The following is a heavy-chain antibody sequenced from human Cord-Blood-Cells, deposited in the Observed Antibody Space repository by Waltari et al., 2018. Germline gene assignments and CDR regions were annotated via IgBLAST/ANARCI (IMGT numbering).Heavy chain of an antibody. CDR3: ASSQYSSGWYLDY. J-gene: IGHJ4*02. Sequence: QVQLQESGPGLVKPSQTLSLTCTVSGGPISIGAYYWTWLRQPPGKGLEWIGYIYYSGSTYYNPSLKSRVTISVDTSKNQFSLKLSSVTAADTAVYYCASSQYSSGWYLDYWGQGTLVTVSS. V-gene: IGHV4-30-4*08. CDR2: IYYSGST. CDR1: GGPISIGAYY. D-gene: IGHD6-19*01.